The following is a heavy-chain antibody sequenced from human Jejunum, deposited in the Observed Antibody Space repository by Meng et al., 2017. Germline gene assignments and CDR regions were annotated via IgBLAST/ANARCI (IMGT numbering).Heavy chain of an antibody. V-gene: IGHV1-3*01. CDR2: INAGNGNT. CDR3: ATLNIAVAGY. D-gene: IGHD6-19*01. Sequence: QVQLVQSGAEVKKPGASVKVSCKASGYTFTSCAMHWVRQAPGQRLEWMGWINAGNGNTKYSQKFQGRVTFTRDTSASTAYMELSSLESEDTAVYYCATLNIAVAGYWGQGTLVPSPQ. CDR1: GYTFTSCA. J-gene: IGHJ4*02.